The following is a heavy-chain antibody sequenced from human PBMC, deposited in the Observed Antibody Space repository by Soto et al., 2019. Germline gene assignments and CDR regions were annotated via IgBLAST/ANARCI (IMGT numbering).Heavy chain of an antibody. CDR1: GFIFSDFY. CDR2: ISTSGSPI. CDR3: AGTPVDGMMDYFDK. Sequence: GGSLRLSCAGSGFIFSDFYMSWIRQAPGKGLEWISYISTSGSPIYYADSVKGRFTISKDNATNSLYLQLNSLRADDTAVYYCAGTPVDGMMDYFDKWGQGTLVTVSS. V-gene: IGHV3-11*01. J-gene: IGHJ4*02. D-gene: IGHD6-13*01.